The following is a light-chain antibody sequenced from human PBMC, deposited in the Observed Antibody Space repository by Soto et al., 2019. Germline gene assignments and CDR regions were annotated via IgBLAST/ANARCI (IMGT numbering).Light chain of an antibody. CDR3: QQRSDSPLT. V-gene: IGKV3-11*01. CDR2: DAS. CDR1: QSVTTF. J-gene: IGKJ1*01. Sequence: EIVLTQSPVTLSLSPGERATLSCRASQSVTTFFAWYHQKPGQAPSLLIYDASKRATGIPPRFSGSGSGTDFTLTITSLEPEDFAVYFCQQRSDSPLTFGRGTKVEVK.